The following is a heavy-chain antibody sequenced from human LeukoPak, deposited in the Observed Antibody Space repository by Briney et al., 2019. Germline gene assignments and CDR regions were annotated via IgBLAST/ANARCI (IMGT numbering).Heavy chain of an antibody. CDR2: IYNDGRT. J-gene: IGHJ3*01. CDR1: EFTVDGNH. D-gene: IGHD1-26*01. CDR3: ASFSGNSLTRM. Sequence: GDSLRLSCAVSEFTVDGNHMSWVRQAPGKGLEWVSVIYNDGRTYYADSVRDRFTISRDNSKNTLDLQLNRLRVEDTAVYYCASFSGNSLTRMWGRGAMVIVSS. V-gene: IGHV3-66*01.